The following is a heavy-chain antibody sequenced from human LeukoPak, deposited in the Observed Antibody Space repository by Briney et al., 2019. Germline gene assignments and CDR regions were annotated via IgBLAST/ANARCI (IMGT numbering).Heavy chain of an antibody. CDR3: ARDRRWELLSGLVDY. D-gene: IGHD1-26*01. J-gene: IGHJ4*02. Sequence: GGSLRLSCAASGFSFSLYWMHWVRQTPGKGLVWVSRLNSDGSVTSYADSVKGRFTISRDNAKNSLYLQMNSLRAEDTAVYYCARDRRWELLSGLVDYWGQGTLVTVSS. V-gene: IGHV3-74*01. CDR2: LNSDGSVT. CDR1: GFSFSLYW.